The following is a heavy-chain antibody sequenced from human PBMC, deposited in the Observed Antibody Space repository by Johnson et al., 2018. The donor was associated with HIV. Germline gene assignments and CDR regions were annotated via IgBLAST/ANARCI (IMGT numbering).Heavy chain of an antibody. J-gene: IGHJ3*02. Sequence: QVQLVESGGGVVQPGRSLRLSCAASGFSFSSYAMHWVRQAPGKGLEWVTVISYDGGLKYYADSVKGRFTISRDNSKNTLYLQMNSRRAEDTAIYYCARDGGQHSPYAFEIWGQRTIVTLSS. CDR1: GFSFSSYA. CDR2: ISYDGGLK. CDR3: ARDGGQHSPYAFEI. D-gene: IGHD6-13*01. V-gene: IGHV3-30*04.